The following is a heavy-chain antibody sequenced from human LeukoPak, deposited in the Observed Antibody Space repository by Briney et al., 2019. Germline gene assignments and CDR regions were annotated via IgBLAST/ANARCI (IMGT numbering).Heavy chain of an antibody. CDR2: IYHSGST. J-gene: IGHJ5*02. D-gene: IGHD6-13*01. CDR3: ARSMSIAAAGMLGWFDP. V-gene: IGHV4-34*01. Sequence: SETLSLTCAVYGGSFSGYYWSWIRQPPGKGLEWIGEIYHSGSTNYNPSLKSRVTISVDKSKNQFSLKLSSVTAADTALYYCARSMSIAAAGMLGWFDPWGQGTLVTVSS. CDR1: GGSFSGYY.